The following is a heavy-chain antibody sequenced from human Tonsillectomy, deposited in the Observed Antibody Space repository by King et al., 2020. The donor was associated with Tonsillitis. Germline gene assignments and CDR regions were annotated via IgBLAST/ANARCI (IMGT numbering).Heavy chain of an antibody. CDR1: GGTFSSYA. V-gene: IGHV1-69*01. CDR2: SIPIFGTA. J-gene: IGHJ6*03. CDR3: ASKYSSSHLYGNYYYYYYMDV. D-gene: IGHD6-6*01. Sequence: QLVQSGAEVKKPGSSVKVSCKASGGTFSSYAISWVRQAPGQGLEWMGGSIPIFGTANYAQKFQGRVTITADESTSTADMELSSLRSEDTAVYYCASKYSSSHLYGNYYYYYYMDVWGKGTTVTVSS.